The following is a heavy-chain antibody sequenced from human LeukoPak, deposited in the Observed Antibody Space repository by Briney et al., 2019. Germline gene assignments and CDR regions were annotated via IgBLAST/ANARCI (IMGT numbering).Heavy chain of an antibody. V-gene: IGHV3-74*01. CDR3: ARETLIRGFMPDY. CDR1: GFTFSNYW. CDR2: VNTDGSAT. Sequence: PGGSLRLSCVASGFTFSNYWMHWVRHTPGKGLVWVSRVNTDGSATAYADSVKGRFTISRDNAKNTLYLQMNSLRAGDTAVYYCARETLIRGFMPDYWGQGTLVTVSS. J-gene: IGHJ4*02. D-gene: IGHD3-10*01.